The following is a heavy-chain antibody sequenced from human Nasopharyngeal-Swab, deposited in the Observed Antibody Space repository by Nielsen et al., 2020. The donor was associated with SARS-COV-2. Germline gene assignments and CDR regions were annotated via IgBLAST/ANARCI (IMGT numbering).Heavy chain of an antibody. CDR1: GGSISSSSYY. CDR3: ARQGPDDSSGYYYYYYGMDV. D-gene: IGHD3-22*01. V-gene: IGHV4-39*01. Sequence: SETLSLTCTVSGGSISSSSYYWGWIRQPPGKGLEWIGSIYYSGSAYYNPSLKSRVTISVDTSMNQFSLKLSSVTAADTAVYYCARQGPDDSSGYYYYYYGMDVWGQGTTVTVSS. CDR2: IYYSGSA. J-gene: IGHJ6*02.